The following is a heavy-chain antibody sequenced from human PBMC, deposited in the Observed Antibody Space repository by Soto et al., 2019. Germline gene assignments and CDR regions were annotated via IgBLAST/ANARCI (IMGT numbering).Heavy chain of an antibody. V-gene: IGHV1-69*12. CDR2: IIPIFGTA. J-gene: IGHJ5*02. CDR3: ARLTVTKNHVGVDP. Sequence: QVQLVQSGAEVKKPGSSVKVSCKASGGTFSSYAISWVRQAPGQGLEWMGGIIPIFGTANYAQKFQGRVTITADESTSAASMELSSLRSEDKAVYSCARLTVTKNHVGVDPWGQGTMVTVSS. CDR1: GGTFSSYA. D-gene: IGHD4-4*01.